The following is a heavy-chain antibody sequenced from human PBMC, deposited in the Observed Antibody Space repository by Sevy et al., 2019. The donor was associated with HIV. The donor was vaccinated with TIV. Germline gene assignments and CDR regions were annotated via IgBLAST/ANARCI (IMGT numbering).Heavy chain of an antibody. CDR2: INKGGSQE. Sequence: GGSLRLSCAASGLTFSSYWMTWVRQAPGKGLEWVANINKGGSQEYYVDSVRGRFTISRDNAKNSLYLQINSLRDEDTAVYYCATILPAGVPAEYFQHWGQGTLVTVSS. J-gene: IGHJ1*01. V-gene: IGHV3-7*01. D-gene: IGHD2-2*01. CDR3: ATILPAGVPAEYFQH. CDR1: GLTFSSYW.